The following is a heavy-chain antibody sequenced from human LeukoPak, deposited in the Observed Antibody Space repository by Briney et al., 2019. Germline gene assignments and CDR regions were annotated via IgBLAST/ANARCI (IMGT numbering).Heavy chain of an antibody. CDR1: GYTFTSYS. Sequence: ASVKVSCKASGYTFTSYSMNWVRQAPGQGLEYMGWINANTGNPTYAQGFTGRFVFSLDTSVSTAYLQISSLKAEDTAVYYCGRDFPARDWFFDLWGRGTLVTVSS. CDR2: INANTGNP. CDR3: GRDFPARDWFFDL. J-gene: IGHJ2*01. V-gene: IGHV7-4-1*02.